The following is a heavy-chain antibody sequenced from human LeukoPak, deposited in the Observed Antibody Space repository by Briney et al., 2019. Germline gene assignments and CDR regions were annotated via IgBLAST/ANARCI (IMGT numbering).Heavy chain of an antibody. V-gene: IGHV3-73*01. J-gene: IGHJ5*02. Sequence: GGSLRLSCAASGFTLSDSAIHWVRQASGKGLEWVGLIDRPAKSYATAYGASVGGRFTISRDDSKNTAYLQMDSLKTEDTALYYCTRDRGSYNWLDPWGQGTLVTVSS. CDR1: GFTLSDSA. D-gene: IGHD1-26*01. CDR2: IDRPAKSYAT. CDR3: TRDRGSYNWLDP.